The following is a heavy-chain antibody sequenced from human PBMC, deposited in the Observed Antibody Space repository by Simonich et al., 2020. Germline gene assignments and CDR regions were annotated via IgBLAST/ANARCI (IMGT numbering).Heavy chain of an antibody. CDR2: INPNSGGT. CDR3: ARGRLTGDKGAFDI. D-gene: IGHD7-27*01. Sequence: QVQLVQSGAEVKKPGASVQVSCKASGFTFTGYYMHWVRQAPGPGLEWMGWINPNSGGTNYAQKFQGRVTMTRDTSNSTAYMELSRLRSDDTAVYYCARGRLTGDKGAFDIWGQGTMVTVSS. J-gene: IGHJ3*02. V-gene: IGHV1-2*02. CDR1: GFTFTGYY.